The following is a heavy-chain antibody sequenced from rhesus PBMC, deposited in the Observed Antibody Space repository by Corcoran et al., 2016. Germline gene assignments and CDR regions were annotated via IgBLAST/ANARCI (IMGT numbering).Heavy chain of an antibody. CDR3: STYCPSPFDY. D-gene: IGHD2-15*01. Sequence: QVQLIQSGAEIMQPGASVKLSCKTSGYTFTNYYIYWVRQAPGQGLEWIGLISPYNGNKGYAQNLQGRVTITTDTWRSEDTAVYYCARGNTIREYCSSTYCPSPFDYWGQGVLVTVSS. J-gene: IGHJ4*01. V-gene: IGHV1-1*01. CDR2: ISPYNGNK. CDR1: GYTFTNYY.